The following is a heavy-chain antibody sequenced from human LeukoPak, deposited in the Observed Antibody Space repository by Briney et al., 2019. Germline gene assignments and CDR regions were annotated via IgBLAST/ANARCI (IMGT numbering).Heavy chain of an antibody. CDR2: ISGSGGSP. D-gene: IGHD3-22*01. Sequence: GGSLRLSCAASGFSFSTYAMTWVRRAPGKGLEWVSGISGSGGSPYYADSVKGRFTTSRDTSKNTLYLQMNSLRAEDTAVYYCANAVYDSSGSFDFWGQGTLVTVSS. CDR3: ANAVYDSSGSFDF. J-gene: IGHJ4*02. V-gene: IGHV3-23*01. CDR1: GFSFSTYA.